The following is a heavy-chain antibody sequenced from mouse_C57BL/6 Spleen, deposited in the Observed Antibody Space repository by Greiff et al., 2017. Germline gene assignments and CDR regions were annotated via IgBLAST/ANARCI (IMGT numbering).Heavy chain of an antibody. CDR3: AREVAYFDY. CDR2: IDPSDSYP. J-gene: IGHJ2*01. D-gene: IGHD1-3*01. V-gene: IGHV1-69*01. CDR1: GYTFTSYW. Sequence: VQLQQPGAELVMPGASVKLSCKASGYTFTSYWMHWVKQRPGQGLEWIGEIDPSDSYPNYKQKFTVKSTLTVDKSSSTAYMQLSSLTSEDSAVYYCAREVAYFDYWGQGTTLTVSS.